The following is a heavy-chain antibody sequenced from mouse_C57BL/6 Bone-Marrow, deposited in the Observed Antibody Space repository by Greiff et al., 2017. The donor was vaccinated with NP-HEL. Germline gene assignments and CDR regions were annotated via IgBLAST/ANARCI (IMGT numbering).Heavy chain of an antibody. J-gene: IGHJ2*01. V-gene: IGHV1-54*01. D-gene: IGHD1-1*01. Sequence: QVQLQQSGAELVRPGTSVKVSCKASGYAFTNYLIEWVKQRPGQGLEWIGVINPGSGGTNYNEKFKGKATLTADKSSSTAYMQLSSLTSEDSAVYFCARRITTPYWGKGTTLTVSS. CDR1: GYAFTNYL. CDR3: ARRITTPY. CDR2: INPGSGGT.